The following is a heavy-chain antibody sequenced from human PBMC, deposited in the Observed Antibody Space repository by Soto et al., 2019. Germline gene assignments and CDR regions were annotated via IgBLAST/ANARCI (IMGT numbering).Heavy chain of an antibody. D-gene: IGHD3-16*01. CDR3: AGGGGSAPTLCFDY. J-gene: IGHJ4*02. Sequence: QVQLVQSGAEVKKPGASVKVSCKASGYTFTSYFMHWVRQAPGQGLEWMGIINPSGGNTNYAQRCQRRVTMTGDTSTSTVYMELSSLRSEDTAVYYCAGGGGSAPTLCFDYWGQGALVTVSS. CDR2: INPSGGNT. V-gene: IGHV1-46*01. CDR1: GYTFTSYF.